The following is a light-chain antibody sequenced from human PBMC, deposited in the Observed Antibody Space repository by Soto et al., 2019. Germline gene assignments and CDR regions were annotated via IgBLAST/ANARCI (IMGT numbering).Light chain of an antibody. Sequence: EIVLTQSPGTLSLSPGERATLSCRASQSFHTNYLAWYQHRPGQAPRLLIYGASIRASGIPERFSGRGSGTGFTLTISRLEPEDSAVYYCQHYDSSPGFTFGGGTKVDIK. J-gene: IGKJ4*01. CDR1: QSFHTNY. CDR3: QHYDSSPGFT. CDR2: GAS. V-gene: IGKV3-20*01.